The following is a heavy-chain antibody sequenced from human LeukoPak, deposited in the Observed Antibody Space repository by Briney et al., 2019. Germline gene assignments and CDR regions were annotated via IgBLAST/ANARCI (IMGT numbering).Heavy chain of an antibody. J-gene: IGHJ4*02. V-gene: IGHV4-59*08. Sequence: SETLSLTCTVPGGSISGNYWSWIRQPPGKGLEWIGYIYYSGDTNYNPSLTSRVIISLDTSKNQFSLKLSSVTAADTAVYYCARRRGDFWSDYYAFDYWGQATMVTNSS. D-gene: IGHD3-3*01. CDR1: GGSISGNY. CDR3: ARRRGDFWSDYYAFDY. CDR2: IYYSGDT.